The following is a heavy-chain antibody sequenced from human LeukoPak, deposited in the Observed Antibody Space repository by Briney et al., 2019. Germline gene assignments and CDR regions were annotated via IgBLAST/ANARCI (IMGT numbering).Heavy chain of an antibody. CDR3: ARTGYGSGSDDFDF. CDR1: GGTFSSYA. D-gene: IGHD3-10*01. J-gene: IGHJ4*02. V-gene: IGHV1-69*05. Sequence: GASVKVSCKASGGTFSSYAISWVRQAPGQGLEWMGRIIPIFGTANYAQKFQGRVTITTDESTSTAYMELSSLRSEDTAVYYCARTGYGSGSDDFDFWSQGTLVTVSS. CDR2: IIPIFGTA.